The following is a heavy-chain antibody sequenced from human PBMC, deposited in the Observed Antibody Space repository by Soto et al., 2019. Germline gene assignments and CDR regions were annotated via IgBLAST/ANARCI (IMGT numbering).Heavy chain of an antibody. CDR2: IIPIFGTA. CDR1: GRTLTSYY. CDR3: ASARYCSGGSCYSAWFDP. J-gene: IGHJ5*02. D-gene: IGHD2-15*01. V-gene: IGHV1-69*06. Sequence: SVKVACKASGRTLTSYYNSCVRQAPGQGLESMGWIIPIFGTANYAQKFEGRVTITADKSTSTAYMELSSLRYEDTAVYYCASARYCSGGSCYSAWFDPWRQGTLVTVSS.